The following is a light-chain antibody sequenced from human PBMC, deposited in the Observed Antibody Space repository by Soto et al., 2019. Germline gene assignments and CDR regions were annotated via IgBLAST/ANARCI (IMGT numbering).Light chain of an antibody. V-gene: IGKV3-11*01. Sequence: EVVLTQSPVTLSLSPGERATLSCRASQSFRGLLAWYQQKPGQAPRLLIYDAYNRATGIPPRFSGSGSGTDFTLTISSLRPEDFAVYYCQQYRSWPRTFGQGTKVDIK. J-gene: IGKJ1*01. CDR3: QQYRSWPRT. CDR1: QSFRGL. CDR2: DAY.